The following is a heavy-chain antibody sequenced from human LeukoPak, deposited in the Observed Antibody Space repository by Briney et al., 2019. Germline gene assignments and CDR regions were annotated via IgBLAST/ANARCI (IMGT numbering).Heavy chain of an antibody. Sequence: ASVKVSYKASGYTFTSYDINWVRQATGQGLEWMGWMNPNSGNTGYAQKFQGRVTMTRNTSISTAYMELSSLRSEDTAVYYCARVTLLYSYGKIQLWSSIDYWGQGTLVTVSS. CDR2: MNPNSGNT. D-gene: IGHD5-18*01. CDR3: ARVTLLYSYGKIQLWSSIDY. J-gene: IGHJ4*02. CDR1: GYTFTSYD. V-gene: IGHV1-8*01.